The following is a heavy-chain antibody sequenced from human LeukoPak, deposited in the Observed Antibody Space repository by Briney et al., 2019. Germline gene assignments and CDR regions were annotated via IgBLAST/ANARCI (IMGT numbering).Heavy chain of an antibody. CDR1: GFKFSIYE. J-gene: IGHJ5*02. V-gene: IGHV3-48*03. Sequence: GGSLRLSCAASGFKFSIYEMNWVRQAPRKGLEWISYIGSSGSIIHYADSVRGRFTISRDNSRHSLFLQMSSLRVEDTAVYYCARDRGFGWFDPWGQGTLVIVSS. D-gene: IGHD3-10*01. CDR2: IGSSGSII. CDR3: ARDRGFGWFDP.